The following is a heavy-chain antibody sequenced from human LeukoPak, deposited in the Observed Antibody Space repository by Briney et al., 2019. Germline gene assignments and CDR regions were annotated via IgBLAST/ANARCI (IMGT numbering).Heavy chain of an antibody. CDR3: AREQHQFYIVVAPAASHDAFDI. D-gene: IGHD2-2*01. Sequence: PGGSLRLSCAASGFTFSSYSMNWVRQAPGKGLEWVSSISSSSSYIYYADSVKGRFTISRDNAKNSLYLQMNSLRAEDTAVYYCAREQHQFYIVVAPAASHDAFDIWGQGTMVTVSS. V-gene: IGHV3-21*01. J-gene: IGHJ3*02. CDR1: GFTFSSYS. CDR2: ISSSSSYI.